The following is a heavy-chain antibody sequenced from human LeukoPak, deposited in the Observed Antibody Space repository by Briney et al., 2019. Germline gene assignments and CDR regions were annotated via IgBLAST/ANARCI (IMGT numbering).Heavy chain of an antibody. CDR2: ISGSGGST. CDR1: GFTFSSYA. Sequence: GGSLRLSCAASGFTFSSYAMSWVRQAPGKGLEWVSAISGSGGSTYYADSVKGRFTISRDNSKNTVYLQMNSLRAEDTAVYYCAKVLDYYYYGIDVWGQGTTVTVSS. CDR3: AKVLDYYYYGIDV. J-gene: IGHJ6*02. V-gene: IGHV3-23*01.